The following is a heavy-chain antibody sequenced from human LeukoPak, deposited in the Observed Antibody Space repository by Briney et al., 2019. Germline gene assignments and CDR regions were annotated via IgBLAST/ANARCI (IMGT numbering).Heavy chain of an antibody. CDR3: AREGIYGSSGYIIRGFDP. CDR2: IIPIFGTA. Sequence: SVKVSCKASGGTFSSYAISWVRQAPGQGLEWMGGIIPIFGTANYAQKFQGRVTITADESTSTAYMGLSSLRSEDTAVYYCAREGIYGSSGYIIRGFDPWGQGTLVTVSS. V-gene: IGHV1-69*01. D-gene: IGHD3-22*01. CDR1: GGTFSSYA. J-gene: IGHJ5*02.